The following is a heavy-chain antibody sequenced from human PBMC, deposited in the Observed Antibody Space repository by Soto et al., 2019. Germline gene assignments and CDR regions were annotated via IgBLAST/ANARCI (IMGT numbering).Heavy chain of an antibody. CDR3: ASALTVVDFYYYYGMDV. V-gene: IGHV3-30-3*01. CDR1: GFTFSSYA. D-gene: IGHD2-15*01. Sequence: SGGSLRLSCAASGFTFSSYAMHWVRQAPGKGLEWVAVISYDGSNKYYADSVKGRFTISRDNSKNTLYLQMNSLRAEDTAVYYCASALTVVDFYYYYGMDVWGQGTTVTVSS. CDR2: ISYDGSNK. J-gene: IGHJ6*02.